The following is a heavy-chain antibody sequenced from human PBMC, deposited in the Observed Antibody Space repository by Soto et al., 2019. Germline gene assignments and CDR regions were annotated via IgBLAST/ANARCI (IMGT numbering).Heavy chain of an antibody. J-gene: IGHJ6*02. CDR3: AKSMGGTANGMGV. V-gene: IGHV3-9*01. Sequence: EVQLVESGGGLVQPGRSLRLSCAASGLSFDDYAMHWVRQVPVKGLEWVSGISWNGGSIGYADSVKGRFSISRDNAKNSLYLQMNSLRVEDTALYYCAKSMGGTANGMGVWGQGTTVTVSS. CDR2: ISWNGGSI. D-gene: IGHD2-21*02. CDR1: GLSFDDYA.